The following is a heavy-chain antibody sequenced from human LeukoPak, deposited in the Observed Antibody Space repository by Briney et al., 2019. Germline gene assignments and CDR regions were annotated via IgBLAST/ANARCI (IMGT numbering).Heavy chain of an antibody. J-gene: IGHJ4*02. Sequence: ASVKVSCKASGGTFSSYAISWVRQAPGQGLEWMGRIIPILGIANYAQKFQGRVTITADKSTSTAYMELSSLRSEDTAVYYCARGVASKISSDYWGQGTLVTVSS. CDR3: ARGVASKISSDY. V-gene: IGHV1-69*04. D-gene: IGHD3-3*01. CDR1: GGTFSSYA. CDR2: IIPILGIA.